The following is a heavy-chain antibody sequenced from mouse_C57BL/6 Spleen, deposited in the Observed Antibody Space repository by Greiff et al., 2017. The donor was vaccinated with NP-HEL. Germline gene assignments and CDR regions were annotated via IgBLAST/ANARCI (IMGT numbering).Heavy chain of an antibody. D-gene: IGHD3-2*02. Sequence: EVHLVESGGGLVKPGGSLKLSCAASGFTFSDYGMHWVRQAPEKGLEWVAYISSGSSTIYYADTVKGRFTISRGNAKNTLFLQMTSLRSENTAMYYCARRYSSGFDYWGQGTTLTVSS. CDR1: GFTFSDYG. V-gene: IGHV5-17*01. CDR3: ARRYSSGFDY. J-gene: IGHJ2*01. CDR2: ISSGSSTI.